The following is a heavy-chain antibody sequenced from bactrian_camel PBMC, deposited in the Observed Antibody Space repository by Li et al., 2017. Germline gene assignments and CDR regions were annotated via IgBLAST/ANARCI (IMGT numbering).Heavy chain of an antibody. J-gene: IGHJ4*01. V-gene: IGHV3S53*01. Sequence: HVQLVESGGRLVQPGESLKLSCVASQFTFSSSRSCMGWFRQAPGKDREGVAAIDTTGSATYTYSVSGRFTISKDNAKNTLYLQMNNLKPEDTAMYYCAADRYNLQLARHYNYWGQGTQVTVS. CDR1: QFTFSSSRSC. D-gene: IGHD6*01. CDR3: AADRYNLQLARHYNY. CDR2: IDTTGSA.